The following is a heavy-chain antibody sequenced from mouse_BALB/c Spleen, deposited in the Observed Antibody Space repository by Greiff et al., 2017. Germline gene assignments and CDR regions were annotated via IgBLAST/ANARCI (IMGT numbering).Heavy chain of an antibody. Sequence: EVMLVESGGGLVQPGGSLKLSCAASGFTFSSYGMSWVRQTPDKRLELVATINSNGGSTYYPDSVKGRFTISRDNAKNTLYLQMSSLKSEDTAMYYCARDLGGNWYFDVWGAGTTVTVSS. D-gene: IGHD4-1*01. CDR3: ARDLGGNWYFDV. CDR1: GFTFSSYG. J-gene: IGHJ1*01. V-gene: IGHV5-6-3*01. CDR2: INSNGGST.